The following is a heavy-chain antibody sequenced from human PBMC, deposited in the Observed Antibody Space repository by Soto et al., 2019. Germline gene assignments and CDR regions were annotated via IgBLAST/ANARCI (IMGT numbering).Heavy chain of an antibody. CDR2: ISSSGSTI. Sequence: GGSLRLSCAAFGFTFSAYEMNWVRQAPGKGLEWVSYISSSGSTIHYADSVKGRFTISRDNAKNSLYLQMNSLRAEDTAVYYCARDSSTSSQFDYWGQGTLVTV. CDR3: ARDSSTSSQFDY. CDR1: GFTFSAYE. J-gene: IGHJ4*02. D-gene: IGHD2-2*01. V-gene: IGHV3-48*03.